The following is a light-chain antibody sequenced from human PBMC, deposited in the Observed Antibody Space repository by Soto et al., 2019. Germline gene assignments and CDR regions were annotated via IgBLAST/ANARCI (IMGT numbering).Light chain of an antibody. CDR3: QQSYTTPYT. Sequence: DIQMTQSPSSLSASVGDRVTITCRASQRISTYSNWYQQKPGKAPKLLIYAASSLQSGVPSRFSGSGSGTDFTLTISSLQPEDFATYYCQQSYTTPYTFGQGTKLEIK. CDR2: AAS. CDR1: QRISTY. J-gene: IGKJ2*01. V-gene: IGKV1-39*01.